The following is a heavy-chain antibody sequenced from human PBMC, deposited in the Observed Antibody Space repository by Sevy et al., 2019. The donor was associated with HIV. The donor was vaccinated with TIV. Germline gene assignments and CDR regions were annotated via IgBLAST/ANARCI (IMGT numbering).Heavy chain of an antibody. J-gene: IGHJ4*02. D-gene: IGHD2-15*01. CDR2: IKQDGSEK. CDR3: ARDSLGDIVVVVAAPDYFDY. V-gene: IGHV3-7*01. CDR1: GFTFSSYW. Sequence: GGSLRLSCAASGFTFSSYWMSWVRQAPGKGLEWVANIKQDGSEKYCVDSVKGRFTISRDNAKNSLYLQMNSLRAEDTAVYYCARDSLGDIVVVVAAPDYFDYWGQGTLVTVSS.